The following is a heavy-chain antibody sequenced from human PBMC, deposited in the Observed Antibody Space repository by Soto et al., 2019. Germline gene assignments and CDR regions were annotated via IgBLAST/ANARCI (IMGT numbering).Heavy chain of an antibody. V-gene: IGHV1-3*01. J-gene: IGHJ4*02. Sequence: ASVKVSCKASGYTFTNYAIHWVRQAHGQRLGWMGWINPGNGNTKYSQKFQGGVTITRDTSASTAYMELSSLRSEDTAVYYCARSGSGGYSFDYWGPGTLVTVSS. CDR3: ARSGSGGYSFDY. D-gene: IGHD3-10*01. CDR2: INPGNGNT. CDR1: GYTFTNYA.